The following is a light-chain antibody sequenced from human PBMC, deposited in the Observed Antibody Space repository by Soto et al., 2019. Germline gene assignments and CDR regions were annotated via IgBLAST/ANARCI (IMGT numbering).Light chain of an antibody. CDR2: GTS. V-gene: IGKV3-20*01. Sequence: ENVLTQSPATLSLSPGERATLSCRASQSVSSSYLAWYQQKPGQAPRLLIYGTSSRATAIPDRFSGSGSGTDFTLTISRLEPDDFAVYYCQQYGSSSSTFGQGTKVDIK. CDR1: QSVSSSY. CDR3: QQYGSSSST. J-gene: IGKJ1*01.